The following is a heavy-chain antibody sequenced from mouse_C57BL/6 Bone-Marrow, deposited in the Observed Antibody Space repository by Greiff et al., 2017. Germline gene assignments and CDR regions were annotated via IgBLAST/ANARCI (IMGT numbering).Heavy chain of an antibody. CDR1: GYAFSSSW. V-gene: IGHV1-82*01. CDR2: IYPGDGDT. D-gene: IGHD2-5*01. Sequence: VQLQQSGPELVKPGASVKISCKASGYAFSSSWMNWVKQRPGKGLEWIGRIYPGDGDTNYNGKFKGKATLTADKSYSTAYMQLSSLTSEDSAVYFCARTIYYSNLLYAMDYWGQGTSVTVSS. CDR3: ARTIYYSNLLYAMDY. J-gene: IGHJ4*01.